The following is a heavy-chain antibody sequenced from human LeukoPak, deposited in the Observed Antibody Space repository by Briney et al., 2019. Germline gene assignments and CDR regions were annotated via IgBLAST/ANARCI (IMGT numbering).Heavy chain of an antibody. Sequence: ASVKVSCKASGYTFTGYYMHWVRQAPGQGLEWMGWINPNSGGTNYAQKFQGRVTMTRDTSISTAYMELSRLRSDDTAVYYCARDRDWNYVFDYWGQGTLVTVSS. CDR1: GYTFTGYY. J-gene: IGHJ4*02. V-gene: IGHV1-2*02. CDR3: ARDRDWNYVFDY. CDR2: INPNSGGT. D-gene: IGHD1-7*01.